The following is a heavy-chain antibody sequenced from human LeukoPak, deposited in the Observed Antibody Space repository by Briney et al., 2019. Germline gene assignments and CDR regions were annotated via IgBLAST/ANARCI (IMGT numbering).Heavy chain of an antibody. D-gene: IGHD3-22*01. CDR1: GFTFSSYS. V-gene: IGHV3-21*01. CDR3: ARDSYYYDSSGYLGRNAFDI. CDR2: ISSSSSYI. Sequence: GGSLRLSCAASGFTFSSYSMNWVRQAPGKGLEWVSSISSSSSYIYYADSVKGRFTISRDNAKNSLYLQMNSLRAEDTAVYYCARDSYYYDSSGYLGRNAFDIWGQGTMVTVSS. J-gene: IGHJ3*02.